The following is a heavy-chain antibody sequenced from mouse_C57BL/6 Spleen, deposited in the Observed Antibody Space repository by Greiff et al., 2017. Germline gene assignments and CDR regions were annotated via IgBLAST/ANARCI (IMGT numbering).Heavy chain of an antibody. J-gene: IGHJ2*01. Sequence: VQLQQPGAELVMPGASVKLSCKASGYTFTSYWMHWVKQRPGQGLEWIGEFDPSDSYTNYNQKFKGKSTLTVDKSSSTAYMQLSSLTSEDSAVYYCARSYYVSSYYFAYWDQGPTLTVSS. CDR2: FDPSDSYT. CDR3: ARSYYVSSYYFAY. D-gene: IGHD1-1*01. V-gene: IGHV1-69*01. CDR1: GYTFTSYW.